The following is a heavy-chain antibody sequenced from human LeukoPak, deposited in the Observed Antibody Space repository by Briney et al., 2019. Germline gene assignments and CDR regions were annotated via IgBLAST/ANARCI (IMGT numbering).Heavy chain of an antibody. V-gene: IGHV3-23*01. CDR3: ARRKYDSSGFDY. Sequence: GGSLRLSCAASGFTFGSYAMTWVRQAPGKRLEWVSGISGSGGSTYYAGSVKGRFTISRDNSKDTLYLQMNSLRAEDTAIYFCARRKYDSSGFDYWGQETLVTVSS. CDR1: GFTFGSYA. CDR2: ISGSGGST. J-gene: IGHJ4*02. D-gene: IGHD3-22*01.